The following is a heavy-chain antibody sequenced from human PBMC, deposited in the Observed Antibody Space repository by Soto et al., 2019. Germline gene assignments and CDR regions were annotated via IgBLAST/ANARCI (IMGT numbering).Heavy chain of an antibody. CDR3: AGGGADIFTGYYLPTGYSGMEV. CDR1: GGTFSSYA. Sequence: QVQLVQPGAEVKKPGSSVKVSCKASGGTFSSYAISWVRQAPGQGLEWMGGIIPIFGTATYAQKFQGRVTIAADESKSTSYMEMSSLRSEDTAVYYCAGGGADIFTGYYLPTGYSGMEVWGQGTTVTVSS. D-gene: IGHD3-9*01. V-gene: IGHV1-69*12. CDR2: IIPIFGTA. J-gene: IGHJ6*02.